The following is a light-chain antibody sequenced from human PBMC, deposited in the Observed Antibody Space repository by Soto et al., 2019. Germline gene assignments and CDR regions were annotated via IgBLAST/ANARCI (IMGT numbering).Light chain of an antibody. J-gene: IGKJ4*01. CDR3: QQRSNWPLT. CDR2: GAS. CDR1: HSVISN. V-gene: IGKV3-11*01. Sequence: EIVMTQSPATLSVSPGEGATLSCRASHSVISNLAWYQQKPGQSPRLLIFGASNRATGTPARFSGSGSGTDFTLTISSLEPEDFAVYYCQQRSNWPLTFGGGTKVETK.